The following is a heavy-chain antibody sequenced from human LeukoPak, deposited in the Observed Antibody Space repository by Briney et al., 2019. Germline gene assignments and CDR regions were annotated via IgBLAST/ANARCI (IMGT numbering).Heavy chain of an antibody. CDR3: AREPYDSSGYYYDY. V-gene: IGHV3-71*01. CDR1: GFTFSSYE. J-gene: IGHJ4*02. D-gene: IGHD3-22*01. CDR2: IRSKAYGGTT. Sequence: GGSLRLSCAASGFTFSSYEMNWVRQAPGKGLEWVGFIRSKAYGGTTEYAASVKGRFTISRDDSKSIAYLQMNSLRAEDTAVYYCAREPYDSSGYYYDYWGQGTLVTVSS.